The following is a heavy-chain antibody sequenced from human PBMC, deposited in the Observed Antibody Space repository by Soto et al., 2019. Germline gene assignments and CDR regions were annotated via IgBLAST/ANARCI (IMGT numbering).Heavy chain of an antibody. V-gene: IGHV1-24*01. CDR2: FDPEDGET. D-gene: IGHD6-19*01. J-gene: IGHJ4*02. Sequence: ASVKVSCKVSGYTLTELSMHWVRQAPGKGLEGMGGFDPEDGETIYAQKFQGRVTMTEDTSTDTAYMELSSLRSEATAVYYCATDRPYSSGWINYFDYWGQGTLVTVSS. CDR1: GYTLTELS. CDR3: ATDRPYSSGWINYFDY.